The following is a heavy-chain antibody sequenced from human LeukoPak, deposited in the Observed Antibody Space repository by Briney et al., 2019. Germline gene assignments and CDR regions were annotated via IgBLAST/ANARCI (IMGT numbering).Heavy chain of an antibody. Sequence: GASVKVSCKASGYTFTSYYMHWVRQAPGQGLEWMGIINPSGGSTSYAQKFQGRVTMTRDMSTSTVYMELRSLRSDDTAVYYCARDHCSSTSCPLNWFDPWGQGTLVTVSS. CDR1: GYTFTSYY. V-gene: IGHV1-46*01. D-gene: IGHD2-2*01. CDR3: ARDHCSSTSCPLNWFDP. CDR2: INPSGGST. J-gene: IGHJ5*02.